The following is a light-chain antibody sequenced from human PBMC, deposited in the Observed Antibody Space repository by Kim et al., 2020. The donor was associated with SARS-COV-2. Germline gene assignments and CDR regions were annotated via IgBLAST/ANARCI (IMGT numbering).Light chain of an antibody. CDR1: QSVSSSS. V-gene: IGKV3D-7*01. CDR3: QQDYNLPLT. CDR2: GAS. J-gene: IGKJ4*01. Sequence: PGERVTLSCRASQSVSSSSLTWYQQKPGQAPRLLIYGASTRATGIPARFSGSGSGTDFTLTISSLQPEDFALYYCQQDYNLPLTFGGGTKLE.